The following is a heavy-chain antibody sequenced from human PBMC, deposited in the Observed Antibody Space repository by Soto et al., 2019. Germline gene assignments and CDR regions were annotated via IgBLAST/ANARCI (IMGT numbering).Heavy chain of an antibody. CDR1: GFTFSSYG. V-gene: IGHV3-33*01. CDR3: ARDIGGSYRNPFLNFDY. J-gene: IGHJ4*02. CDR2: IWYDGSNK. D-gene: IGHD3-16*02. Sequence: GGSLRLSCTSSGFTFSSYGMHWVRQAPGKGLEWVAVIWYDGSNKYYADSVKGRFTISRDNSKNTLYLQMNSLRAEDTAVYYCARDIGGSYRNPFLNFDYWGKGTLVTVSS.